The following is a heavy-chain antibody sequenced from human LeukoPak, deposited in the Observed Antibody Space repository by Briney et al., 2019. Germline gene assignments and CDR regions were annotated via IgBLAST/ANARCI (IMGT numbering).Heavy chain of an antibody. J-gene: IGHJ4*02. D-gene: IGHD3-9*01. CDR1: GFTFDDHG. CDR2: ITWNGGSV. CDR3: AKGEILGGLTGWPSK. V-gene: IGHV3-9*01. Sequence: SGGTLRLTCAASGFTFDDHGMRWVRQPPGKGLEWVSGITWNGGSVGYADSVKGRFTISRDNTKNLLFLYMDSLRAEDTAFYYCAKGEILGGLTGWPSKWGQGTLVTVST.